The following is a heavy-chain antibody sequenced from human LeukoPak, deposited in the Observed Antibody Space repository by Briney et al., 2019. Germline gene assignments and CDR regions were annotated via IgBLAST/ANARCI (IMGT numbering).Heavy chain of an antibody. D-gene: IGHD6-13*01. CDR2: MNPNSGNT. CDR1: GYTFTSYD. Sequence: ASVKVSCKASGYTFTSYDINWVRQATGQGLEWMGWMNPNSGNTGYAQKFQGRVTITRNTSISTAYMELSSLRSEDTAVYYCARAAAGFKGTYYYYYYMDVWGKGTAVTVSS. J-gene: IGHJ6*03. V-gene: IGHV1-8*03. CDR3: ARAAAGFKGTYYYYYYMDV.